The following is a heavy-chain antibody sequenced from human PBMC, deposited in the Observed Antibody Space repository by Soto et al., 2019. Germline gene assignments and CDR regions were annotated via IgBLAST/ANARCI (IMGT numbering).Heavy chain of an antibody. CDR2: INHSGST. V-gene: IGHV4-34*01. CDR1: GGSFSGYY. Sequence: SETLSLTCAVYGGSFSGYYWSWIRQPPGKGLEWIGEINHSGSTNYNPSLKSRVTISVDTSKNQFSLKLSSVTAADTAVYYCASFKNWNKRGSWFDPWGQGTLVTVSS. J-gene: IGHJ5*02. CDR3: ASFKNWNKRGSWFDP. D-gene: IGHD1-1*01.